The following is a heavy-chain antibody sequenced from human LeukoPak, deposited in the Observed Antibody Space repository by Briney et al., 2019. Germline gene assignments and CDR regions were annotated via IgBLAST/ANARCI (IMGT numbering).Heavy chain of an antibody. CDR1: GFTFSSYA. CDR2: ISYDGSNK. D-gene: IGHD2-15*01. Sequence: TGGSLRLSCAASGFTFSSYAMHWVRQAPGKGLEWVAVISYDGSNKYYANSVRGRFTISRDNSKNTLYLQMNSLRAEDTAVYYCARDPGSGGSLEIDYWGQGTLVTVSS. CDR3: ARDPGSGGSLEIDY. J-gene: IGHJ4*02. V-gene: IGHV3-30-3*01.